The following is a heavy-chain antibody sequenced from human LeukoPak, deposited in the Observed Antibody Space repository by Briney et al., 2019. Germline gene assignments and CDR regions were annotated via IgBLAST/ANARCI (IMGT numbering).Heavy chain of an antibody. CDR2: INHSGST. CDR3: ARGLYYYDILTGPNAFDI. CDR1: GGSFSGYY. V-gene: IGHV4-34*01. D-gene: IGHD3-9*01. Sequence: PSETLSLTCAVYGGSFSGYYWSWIRQPPGKGLEWIGEINHSGSTSYNPSLKSRVTISVDTSKNQFSLKLSSVTAADTAVYYCARGLYYYDILTGPNAFDIWGQGTMVTVSS. J-gene: IGHJ3*02.